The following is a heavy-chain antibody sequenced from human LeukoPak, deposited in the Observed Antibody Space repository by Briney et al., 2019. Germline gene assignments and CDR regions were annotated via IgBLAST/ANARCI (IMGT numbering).Heavy chain of an antibody. J-gene: IGHJ3*02. CDR1: GFTFSDYY. CDR3: ARDVGYRYAQRFFDI. D-gene: IGHD5-18*01. V-gene: IGHV3-11*01. CDR2: ISSSGSAM. Sequence: GGSLRLSCAASGFTFSDYYMSWIRQAPGKGLEWISYISSSGSAMYYADSVKGRFTISRDNAKNSLYLQMNSLRAEDTAMYYCARDVGYRYAQRFFDIWGQGTMVTVSS.